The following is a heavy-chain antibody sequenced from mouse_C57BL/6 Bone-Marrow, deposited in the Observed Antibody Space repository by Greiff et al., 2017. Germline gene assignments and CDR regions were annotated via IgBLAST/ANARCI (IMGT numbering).Heavy chain of an antibody. D-gene: IGHD2-4*01. Sequence: QVQLQQSGAELVRPGASVTLSCKASGYTFTDYEMHWVKQTPVHGLEWIGAIDPETGGTAYTQKFKGKAILTADKSSSTAYMELRSQTSENSAGYYCTRYYDNDDWGQGTLVTVSA. V-gene: IGHV1-15*01. CDR2: IDPETGGT. CDR1: GYTFTDYE. J-gene: IGHJ3*01. CDR3: TRYYDNDD.